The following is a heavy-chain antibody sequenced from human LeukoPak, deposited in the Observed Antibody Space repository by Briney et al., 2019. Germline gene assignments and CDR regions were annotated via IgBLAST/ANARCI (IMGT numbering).Heavy chain of an antibody. D-gene: IGHD3-9*01. CDR1: GYSFTSYW. CDR2: IYPGDSDT. V-gene: IGHV5-51*01. Sequence: GESLKISCKGSGYSFTSYWIGWVRQMPGKGLERMGIIYPGDSDTRYSPSFQGQVTISADKSISTAYLQWSSLKASDTAMYYCARQPYYYDILTGYYTTHFDYWGQGTLVTVSS. CDR3: ARQPYYYDILTGYYTTHFDY. J-gene: IGHJ4*02.